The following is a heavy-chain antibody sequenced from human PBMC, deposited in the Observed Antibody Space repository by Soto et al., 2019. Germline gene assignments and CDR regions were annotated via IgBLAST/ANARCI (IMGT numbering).Heavy chain of an antibody. CDR1: GYSFTSYW. J-gene: IGHJ4*02. Sequence: DSLKISCKGSGYSFTSYWIGWVRQMPGKGLEWMGIIYPGDSNTRYSPSFQGQVTISADKSVSTAYLQWSSLKASDTAMYYCARKVYCSITACYNVDYWGQGTLVT. V-gene: IGHV5-51*01. CDR3: ARKVYCSITACYNVDY. D-gene: IGHD2-2*02. CDR2: IYPGDSNT.